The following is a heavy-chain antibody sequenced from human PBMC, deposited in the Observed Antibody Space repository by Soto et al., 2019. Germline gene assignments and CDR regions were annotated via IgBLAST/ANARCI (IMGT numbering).Heavy chain of an antibody. D-gene: IGHD7-27*01. CDR3: ATDSWGPEV. V-gene: IGHV3-33*01. CDR1: GFSFSSYN. J-gene: IGHJ6*02. CDR2: ICRDGNSQ. Sequence: QVQLVESGGGVVQPGRSLRLSCAASGFSFSSYNMHWVRQAPGKGLVWVTLICRDGNSQSHADSVKGRFTVSRDNSKNTLYLQMASLRCEDTAVYYRATDSWGPEVWGQGTTFTVSS.